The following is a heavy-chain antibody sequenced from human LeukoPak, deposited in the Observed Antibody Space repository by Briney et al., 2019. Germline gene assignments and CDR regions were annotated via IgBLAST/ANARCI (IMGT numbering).Heavy chain of an antibody. J-gene: IGHJ4*02. CDR1: GYTFTSYD. CDR2: MNPNSGNT. D-gene: IGHD5-18*01. V-gene: IGHV1-8*01. Sequence: ASVKVSCKASGYTFTSYDINWVRQATGQGLEWMGWMNPNSGNTGYAQKFQGRVTMTRSTSISTAYMELSSLRSGDTAVYYCARGIGYSYGYIDYWGQGTLVTVSS. CDR3: ARGIGYSYGYIDY.